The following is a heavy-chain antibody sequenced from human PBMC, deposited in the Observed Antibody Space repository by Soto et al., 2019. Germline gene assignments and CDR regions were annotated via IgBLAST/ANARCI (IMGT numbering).Heavy chain of an antibody. Sequence: QVQLQESGPGLVKPSETLSLTCTVSGGSMVSYYWSWIRQPPGKELEGIGYIFYSGSTNYNPSLKSRATMSVDTSKNQFFLKLSSVTAADTAVYYCARDGVFFHHWGQGTLVTVSS. J-gene: IGHJ1*01. CDR1: GGSMVSYY. V-gene: IGHV4-59*01. CDR3: ARDGVFFHH. CDR2: IFYSGST. D-gene: IGHD3-10*01.